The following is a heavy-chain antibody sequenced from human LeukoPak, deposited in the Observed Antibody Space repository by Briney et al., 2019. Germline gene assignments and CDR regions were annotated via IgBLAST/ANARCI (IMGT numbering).Heavy chain of an antibody. CDR3: AREASIAVAGTDHDAFDI. CDR2: IYSGGST. D-gene: IGHD6-19*01. CDR1: GFIVSSYY. J-gene: IGHJ3*02. Sequence: GWSLRLSCAASGFIVSSYYMSWVRQAPGKGLAWVSVIYSGGSTYYADSVKGRFTISRDNSKNTLYLQMNSLRAEDTAVYYCAREASIAVAGTDHDAFDIWGQGTMVTVSS. V-gene: IGHV3-53*01.